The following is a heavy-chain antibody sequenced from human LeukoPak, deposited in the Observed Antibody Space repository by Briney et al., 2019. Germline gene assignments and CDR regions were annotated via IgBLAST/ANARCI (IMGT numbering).Heavy chain of an antibody. CDR1: GGTFSSYA. CDR2: IIPIFATA. V-gene: IGHV1-69*13. D-gene: IGHD3-22*01. J-gene: IGHJ4*02. Sequence: GASVKVSCKASGGTFSSYAISWVRQAPGQGLEWMGGIIPIFATANYAQKFQGRVTITADESTSTAYMELSSLRSEDTAVYYCARARSPYYYDSSGYYPIYYFDYWGQGTLVTVSS. CDR3: ARARSPYYYDSSGYYPIYYFDY.